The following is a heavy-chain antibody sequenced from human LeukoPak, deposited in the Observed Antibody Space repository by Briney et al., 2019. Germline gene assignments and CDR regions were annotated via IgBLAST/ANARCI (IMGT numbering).Heavy chain of an antibody. D-gene: IGHD3-10*01. V-gene: IGHV1-18*01. J-gene: IGHJ6*02. CDR3: ARDSRGVRITMVRGGWGYYYYGMDV. CDR1: GNTFTSDD. Sequence: GASMTVSCKASGNTFTSDDVGWVRQAPGQGLEWMGWVSTYNGNTSYAQKRQGRVTMTTDTSTSTAYMELRSLRSDDTAVYYCARDSRGVRITMVRGGWGYYYYGMDVWGQGTTVTVSS. CDR2: VSTYNGNT.